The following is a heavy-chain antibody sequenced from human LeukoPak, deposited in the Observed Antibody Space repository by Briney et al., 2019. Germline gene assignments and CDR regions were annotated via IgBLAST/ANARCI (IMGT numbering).Heavy chain of an antibody. D-gene: IGHD6-13*01. V-gene: IGHV4-38-2*02. Sequence: SETLSLTCTVSGYSISSGYYWGWIRQPPGKGLEWIGSVSHTGSSFFNPSLKSRVTISVDTSKNQFSLKLTSVTAADTAVYYCARGYSSSWYLNWFDPWGQGTLVTVSS. CDR2: VSHTGSS. J-gene: IGHJ5*02. CDR3: ARGYSSSWYLNWFDP. CDR1: GYSISSGYY.